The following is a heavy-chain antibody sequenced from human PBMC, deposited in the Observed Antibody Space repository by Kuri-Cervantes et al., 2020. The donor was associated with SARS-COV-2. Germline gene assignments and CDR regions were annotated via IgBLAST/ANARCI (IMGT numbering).Heavy chain of an antibody. CDR2: ISYDGSNK. D-gene: IGHD1-26*01. J-gene: IGHJ4*02. V-gene: IGHV3-30*18. CDR3: AKGYSGSYTAHMKTHRAFDY. CDR1: GFTFSSYG. Sequence: GESLKISCAASGFTFSSYGMHWVRQAPGKGLEWVAVISYDGSNKYYADSVKGRFTISRDNSKNTLYPQMNSLRAEDTAVYYCAKGYSGSYTAHMKTHRAFDYWGQGTLVTVSS.